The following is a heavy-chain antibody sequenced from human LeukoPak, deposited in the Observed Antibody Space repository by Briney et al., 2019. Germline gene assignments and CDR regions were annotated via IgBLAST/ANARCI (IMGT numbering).Heavy chain of an antibody. Sequence: YPSETLSLTCTVSGGSVSSGSYYWRWIRPPPGKGLEWIGYIYYSGSTYYNPSLRSRVTISVDTSKNQFSLKLSSVTAADTAVYYCARDQGELWFGEWGQGTLVTVSS. V-gene: IGHV4-30-4*01. CDR2: IYYSGST. CDR1: GGSVSSGSYY. CDR3: ARDQGELWFGE. D-gene: IGHD3-10*01. J-gene: IGHJ4*02.